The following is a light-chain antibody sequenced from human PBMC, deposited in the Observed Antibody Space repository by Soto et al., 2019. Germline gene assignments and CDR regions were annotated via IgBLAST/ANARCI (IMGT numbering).Light chain of an antibody. CDR1: QSVSSN. CDR3: QRYNSAPRA. V-gene: IGKV3-15*01. J-gene: IGKJ1*01. CDR2: GAS. Sequence: IVVTQSPATLSVSAGERVTLSCRASQSVSSNLAWYQQKPGQGPRLLIYGASARATGIPDRFSGGGSGAEYTLTISSLQPEDAATYYCQRYNSAPRAFGQGTKVDIK.